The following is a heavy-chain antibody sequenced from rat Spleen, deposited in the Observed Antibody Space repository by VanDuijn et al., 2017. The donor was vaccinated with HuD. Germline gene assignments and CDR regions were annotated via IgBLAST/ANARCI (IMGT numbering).Heavy chain of an antibody. J-gene: IGHJ2*01. CDR1: GFTFSSFW. CDR2: INTDGGST. Sequence: EVQLVETGGGLVQPGRSLKLSCVASGFTFSSFWMYWIRQAPGKGLEWVSSINTDGGSTYYSDSVRGRFTISRENAENTVYLQMDSLRSEDTASYYCARHPTDLSDFDYWGQGAMVTVSS. D-gene: IGHD2-6*01. V-gene: IGHV5-58*01. CDR3: ARHPTDLSDFDY.